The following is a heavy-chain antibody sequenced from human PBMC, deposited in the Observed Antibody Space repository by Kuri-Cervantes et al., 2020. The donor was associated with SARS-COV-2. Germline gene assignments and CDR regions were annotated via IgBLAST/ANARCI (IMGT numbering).Heavy chain of an antibody. J-gene: IGHJ3*02. CDR3: ARERGSSWYSSKAFDI. D-gene: IGHD6-13*01. CDR2: ISSSSSYI. CDR1: GFTFSSYS. Sequence: AGSLRLSCAASGFTFSSYSMNWVRQAPGKGLEWVSSISSSSSYIYYADSVKGRLTISRDNAKNSLYLQMNRLRAEDTAVYYCARERGSSWYSSKAFDIWGKGTTVTVSS. V-gene: IGHV3-21*04.